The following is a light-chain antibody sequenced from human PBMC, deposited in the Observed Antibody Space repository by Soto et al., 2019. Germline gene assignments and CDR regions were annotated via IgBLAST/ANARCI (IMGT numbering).Light chain of an antibody. J-gene: IGKJ2*01. CDR2: WAS. CDR3: QQYYSTPT. Sequence: DIVMTQSPDSLAVSLGERATINCKSSQRVLYSSNNKNYLAWYQQKPGQPPKLLIYWASTREGGVPDRFSGSVSGTDFTLTISSLQAEDVAVYYCQQYYSTPTFGQGTKLEIK. V-gene: IGKV4-1*01. CDR1: QRVLYSSNNKNY.